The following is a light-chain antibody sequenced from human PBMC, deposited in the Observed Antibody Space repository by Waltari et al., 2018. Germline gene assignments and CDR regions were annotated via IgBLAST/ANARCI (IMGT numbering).Light chain of an antibody. CDR3: RQANSVPPVT. CDR1: KGISRW. V-gene: IGKV1-12*01. CDR2: AAS. Sequence: DIQMAQSPSSVSASVGDRVTSTSRAGKGISRWLAWYQQKPGKAPKLLIYAASSLQSVVPSRLSRSGSGRDFTLTSSSRQAEDLAANYCRQANSVPPVTFGPGTKVEIK. J-gene: IGKJ3*01.